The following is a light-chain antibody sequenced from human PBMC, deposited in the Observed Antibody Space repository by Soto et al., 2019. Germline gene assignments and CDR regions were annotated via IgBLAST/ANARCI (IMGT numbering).Light chain of an antibody. CDR3: QQYDNPPPP. CDR1: QHINKD. Sequence: DIQMTQSPSSLSASVGDRVTSTCQASQHINKDLNWYRQKPGKDHHLLIFDASKLKEGVPSRFSASRYGTRFNLTISSLQAEDGATHFCQQYDNPPPPFGGGTRVEI. J-gene: IGKJ4*01. CDR2: DAS. V-gene: IGKV1-33*01.